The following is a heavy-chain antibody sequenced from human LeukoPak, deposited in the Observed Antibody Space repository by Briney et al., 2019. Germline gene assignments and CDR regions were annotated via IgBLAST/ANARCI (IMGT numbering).Heavy chain of an antibody. CDR2: IYHSGST. V-gene: IGHV4-38-2*02. CDR1: GYSISSGYY. CDR3: ARAMWGSSGPFDY. J-gene: IGHJ4*02. Sequence: SETLSLTCTVSGYSISSGYYWGWIRQPPGKGLEWIGSIYHSGSTYYNPSLKSRVTISVDTSKNQFSLKLSSVTVADTAVYYCARAMWGSSGPFDYWGQGTLVTVSS. D-gene: IGHD6-19*01.